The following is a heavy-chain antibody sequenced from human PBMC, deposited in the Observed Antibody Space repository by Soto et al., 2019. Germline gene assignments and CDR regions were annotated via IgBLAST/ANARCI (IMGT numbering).Heavy chain of an antibody. D-gene: IGHD5-12*01. CDR3: AKDAVYNDGLWLVAN. V-gene: IGHV3-23*01. CDR1: GFSLSRYA. CDR2: MTGSGGDI. J-gene: IGHJ4*02. Sequence: EVQLLESGGGLVQPGGSLRLSCAASGFSLSRYAMMWVRQAPGKGQEWVAGMTGSGGDIRYADSVKGRFTISKDNSKNTLYLQMNSLRAEDTAIYYCAKDAVYNDGLWLVANWGQGTLVTVSS.